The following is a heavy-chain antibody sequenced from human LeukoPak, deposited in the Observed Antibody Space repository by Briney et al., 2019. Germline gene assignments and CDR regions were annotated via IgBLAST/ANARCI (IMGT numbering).Heavy chain of an antibody. Sequence: PGGSLRLSCAASRFAFNTYWMHWVRQAPGKGLVWVSRIKSDGSSTTYADSVKGRFTISRDNAKNSLYLQMNSLRAEDTAVYYCAIDPYYDILTGYYTDGYWGQGTLVTVSS. CDR3: AIDPYYDILTGYYTDGY. D-gene: IGHD3-9*01. CDR2: IKSDGSST. CDR1: RFAFNTYW. V-gene: IGHV3-74*01. J-gene: IGHJ4*02.